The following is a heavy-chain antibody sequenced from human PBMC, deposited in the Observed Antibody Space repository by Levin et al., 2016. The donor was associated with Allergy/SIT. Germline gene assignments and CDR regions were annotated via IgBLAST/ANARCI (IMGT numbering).Heavy chain of an antibody. CDR3: ARDVVVVVAGTPNSHGLDV. D-gene: IGHD2-15*01. CDR1: GFTFSSYN. V-gene: IGHV3-21*01. Sequence: GESLKISCAASGFTFSSYNMNWVRQAPGKGLEWVSSISGSSSYIYYADSLRGRIAISRDNAKSSLYLQIHSLRAEDTAVYYCARDVVVVVAGTPNSHGLDVWGQGTTVTVSS. J-gene: IGHJ6*02. CDR2: ISGSSSYI.